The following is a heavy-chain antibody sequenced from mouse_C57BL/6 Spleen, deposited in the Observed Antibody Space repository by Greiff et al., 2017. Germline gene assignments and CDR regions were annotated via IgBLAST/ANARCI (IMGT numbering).Heavy chain of an antibody. Sequence: QVQLKQSGPELVKPGASVKLSCKASGYTFTSYDINWVKQRPGQGLKWIGWIYPRDGSTKYNEKFKGKATLTVDTSSSTAYMELHSLTSEDSAVYFCARETITTVADYYAMDYWGQGTSVTVSS. V-gene: IGHV1-85*01. J-gene: IGHJ4*01. CDR3: ARETITTVADYYAMDY. D-gene: IGHD1-1*01. CDR1: GYTFTSYD. CDR2: IYPRDGST.